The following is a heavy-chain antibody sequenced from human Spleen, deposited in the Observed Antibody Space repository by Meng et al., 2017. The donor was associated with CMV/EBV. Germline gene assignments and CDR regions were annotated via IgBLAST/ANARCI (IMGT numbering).Heavy chain of an antibody. CDR2: IYSGGST. CDR3: ARYCSSTSCYGPGDYYYYYGMDV. D-gene: IGHD2-2*01. CDR1: GFTFDGYA. J-gene: IGHJ6*02. V-gene: IGHV3-66*02. Sequence: GGSLRLSCAGSGFTFDGYALHWVRQAPGKGLEWVSVIYSGGSTYYADSVKGRFTISRDNSKNTLYLQMNSLRAEDTAVYYCARYCSSTSCYGPGDYYYYYGMDVWGQGTTVTVSS.